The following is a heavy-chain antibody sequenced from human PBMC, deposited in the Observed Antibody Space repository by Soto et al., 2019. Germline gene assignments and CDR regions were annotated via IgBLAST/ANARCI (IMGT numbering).Heavy chain of an antibody. CDR2: LIPVLGTT. Sequence: QLQLVQSGAEVKKPGSSVKVSCKSSGGTLSTYAVTWVRQAPGQGLEWMRGLIPVLGTTTYAPKFQDRITITADESTNTAYLEVNRLRSEDTAVYYCARVGTPLVTAGWFDPWGQGTLVTVSS. D-gene: IGHD2-21*02. V-gene: IGHV1-69*01. CDR1: GGTLSTYA. J-gene: IGHJ5*02. CDR3: ARVGTPLVTAGWFDP.